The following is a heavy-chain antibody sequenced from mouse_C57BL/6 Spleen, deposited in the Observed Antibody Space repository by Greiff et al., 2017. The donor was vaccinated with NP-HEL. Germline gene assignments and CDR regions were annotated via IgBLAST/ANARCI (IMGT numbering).Heavy chain of an antibody. J-gene: IGHJ3*01. CDR3: ARQGTTVAAY. CDR2: IHPNSGST. D-gene: IGHD1-1*01. Sequence: VQLQQSGAELVKPGASVKLSCKASGYTFTSYWMHWVKQRPGQGLEWIGMIHPNSGSTNYNEKFKSKATLTVDKSSSTAYMQLSSLTSEDSAVYYCARQGTTVAAYWGQGTLVTVSA. CDR1: GYTFTSYW. V-gene: IGHV1-64*01.